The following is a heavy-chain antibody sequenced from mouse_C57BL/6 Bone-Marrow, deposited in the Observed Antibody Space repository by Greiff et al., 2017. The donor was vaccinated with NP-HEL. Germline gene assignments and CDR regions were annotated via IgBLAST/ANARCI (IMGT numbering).Heavy chain of an antibody. V-gene: IGHV1-22*01. CDR3: AKNYYGSSSDYFDY. CDR1: GYTFTDYN. CDR2: INPNNGGT. Sequence: EVQLQQSGPELVKPGASVKMSCKASGYTFTDYNMHWVKQSHGKSLEWIGYINPNNGGTSYNQKFKGKATLTVNKSSSTAYMELRSLTSEDSAVYYCAKNYYGSSSDYFDYWGQGTTLTVSS. J-gene: IGHJ2*01. D-gene: IGHD1-1*01.